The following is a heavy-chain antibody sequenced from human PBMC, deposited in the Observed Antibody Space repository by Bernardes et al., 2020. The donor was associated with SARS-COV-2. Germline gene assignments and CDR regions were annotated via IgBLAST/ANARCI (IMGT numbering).Heavy chain of an antibody. D-gene: IGHD3-9*01. V-gene: IGHV1-2*04. CDR3: ARGEGSHYNLLTGDYREFYSGLDV. Sequence: ASVKVSCRATGYTLTTYYIHWVRQAPGQGLEWMGWINPKSGATNSAQKFKAWVTLTRDTSINTAYMEVRGLRYDDRAVYFCARGEGSHYNLLTGDYREFYSGLDVWGQGTTVIVSS. CDR2: INPKSGAT. CDR1: GYTLTTYY. J-gene: IGHJ6*02.